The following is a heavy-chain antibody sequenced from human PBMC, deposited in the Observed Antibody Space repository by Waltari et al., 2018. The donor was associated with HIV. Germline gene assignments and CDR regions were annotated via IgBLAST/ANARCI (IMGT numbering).Heavy chain of an antibody. Sequence: QSQLQESDPGLVKPSETLSLTCTVSGGSISSTSYFWAWVRPPPGKGLEWIGTISHTGGTTYYNPSLKSRVIISVDTSKDQSSLKLSSMTATDTAVYYCARQRGSGLWYFDLWGRGTLVSVSS. V-gene: IGHV4-39*01. J-gene: IGHJ2*01. CDR2: ISHTGGTT. D-gene: IGHD3-10*01. CDR1: GGSISSTSYF. CDR3: ARQRGSGLWYFDL.